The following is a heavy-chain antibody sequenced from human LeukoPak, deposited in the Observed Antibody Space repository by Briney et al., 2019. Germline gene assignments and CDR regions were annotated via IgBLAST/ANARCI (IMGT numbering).Heavy chain of an antibody. V-gene: IGHV3-48*01. D-gene: IGHD3-10*01. Sequence: GGSLRLSCAASGFTFSSYGMHWVRQAPGKGLEWVSYISSSGSTIYYADSVKGRFTISRDNAKNSLYLQMNSLRAEDTAVYYCARENYASGSYGDYWGQGTLVTVSS. CDR2: ISSSGSTI. CDR3: ARENYASGSYGDY. J-gene: IGHJ4*02. CDR1: GFTFSSYG.